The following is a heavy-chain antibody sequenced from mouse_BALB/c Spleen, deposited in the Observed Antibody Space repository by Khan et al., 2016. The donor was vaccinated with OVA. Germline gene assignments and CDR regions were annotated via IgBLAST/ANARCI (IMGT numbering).Heavy chain of an antibody. D-gene: IGHD2-1*01. CDR1: GLSLTSYG. J-gene: IGHJ1*01. CDR2: IWAGGIT. CDR3: ARIYYGNSLYFDV. Sequence: QVQLKESGPGLVAPSQSLSITCTVSGLSLTSYGVHWVRQPPGKGLEWLGVIWAGGITNYKSAPMSRLSINKDNSKNQVFLKMNSLQADDTAMYYCARIYYGNSLYFDVWGAGTSVTVSS. V-gene: IGHV2-9*02.